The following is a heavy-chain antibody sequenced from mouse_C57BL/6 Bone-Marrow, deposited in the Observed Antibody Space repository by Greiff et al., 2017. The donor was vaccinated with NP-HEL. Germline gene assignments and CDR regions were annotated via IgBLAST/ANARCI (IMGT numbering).Heavy chain of an antibody. CDR2: ITPNNGGT. CDR1: GYTFTSYW. V-gene: IGHV1-53*01. CDR3: ARDSGYAFDY. Sequence: QVQLQQPGTELVKPGASVKPSCKASGYTFTSYWMHWLKQRPGQGLEWIGNITPNNGGTNDNEKFKTKATLTVDKSSSTAYMQLSSLTSEDSAVYYCARDSGYAFDYWGQGTTLTVSS. J-gene: IGHJ2*01. D-gene: IGHD3-2*02.